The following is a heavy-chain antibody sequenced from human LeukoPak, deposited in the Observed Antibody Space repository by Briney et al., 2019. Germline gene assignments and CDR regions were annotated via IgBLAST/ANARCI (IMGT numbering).Heavy chain of an antibody. CDR3: AKRNGYYYDSSGYLIDY. V-gene: IGHV3-23*01. CDR2: ISGSGVST. D-gene: IGHD3-22*01. CDR1: GFTFSSYA. J-gene: IGHJ4*02. Sequence: GGSLRLSCAASGFTFSSYAMSWVRQAPGKGLEWVSSISGSGVSTYYADSVKGRFTISRDNSKNTLYLQMNSLRAEDTAVYYCAKRNGYYYDSSGYLIDYWGQGTLVTVSS.